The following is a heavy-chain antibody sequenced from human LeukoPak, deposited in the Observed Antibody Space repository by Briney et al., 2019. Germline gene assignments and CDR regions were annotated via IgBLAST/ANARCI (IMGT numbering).Heavy chain of an antibody. V-gene: IGHV3-23*01. D-gene: IGHD3-22*01. Sequence: GGSLRLSCAASGFTFSSYAMSWVRQAPGKGLEWVSAISGSGGSTYCADSVKGRFTISRDNSKNTLYLQMNSLRAEDTAVYYCAKAKGANYYDSSGYYYDVSGYYFDYWGQGTLVTVSS. CDR2: ISGSGGST. J-gene: IGHJ4*02. CDR3: AKAKGANYYDSSGYYYDVSGYYFDY. CDR1: GFTFSSYA.